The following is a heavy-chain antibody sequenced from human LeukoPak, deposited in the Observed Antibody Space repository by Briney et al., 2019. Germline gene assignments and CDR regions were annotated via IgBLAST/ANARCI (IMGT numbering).Heavy chain of an antibody. CDR2: ISYDGSNK. V-gene: IGHV3-30*18. CDR1: GFTFSSYG. Sequence: GGSLRLSCAASGFTFSSYGMHWVRQAPGEGLEWVAVISYDGSNKYYADSVKGRFTISRDNSKNTLYLQMNSLRAEDTAVYYCAKQRLVTLDYWGQGTLVTVSS. CDR3: AKQRLVTLDY. D-gene: IGHD3-9*01. J-gene: IGHJ4*02.